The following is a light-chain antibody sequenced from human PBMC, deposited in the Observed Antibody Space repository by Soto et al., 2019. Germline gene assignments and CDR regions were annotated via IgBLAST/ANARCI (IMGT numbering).Light chain of an antibody. Sequence: SVLTQPPSASGAPGQRVTISCSGSSSNIGTNTVNWYQQLPGMAPKLLIYSNNVRPSGVPDRFSGSNSGTSASLAISGLQSEDEADYYCAAWDDSLDAYVFGTGTKVTVL. CDR1: SSNIGTNT. CDR3: AAWDDSLDAYV. V-gene: IGLV1-44*01. CDR2: SNN. J-gene: IGLJ1*01.